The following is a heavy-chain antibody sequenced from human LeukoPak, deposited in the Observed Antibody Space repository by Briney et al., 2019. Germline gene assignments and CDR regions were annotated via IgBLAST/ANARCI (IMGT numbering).Heavy chain of an antibody. J-gene: IGHJ3*02. CDR1: GFTFSSYS. D-gene: IGHD6-19*01. CDR3: ASIRGWYPGDAFDI. Sequence: GGSLRLSCAASGFTFSSYSMNWVRQAPGKGLEWVSSISSSSSYIYYADSVKGRFTISRDNAKNSLYLQMNSLRAEDTAVYYCASIRGWYPGDAFDIWGQGTMVTVSS. V-gene: IGHV3-21*01. CDR2: ISSSSSYI.